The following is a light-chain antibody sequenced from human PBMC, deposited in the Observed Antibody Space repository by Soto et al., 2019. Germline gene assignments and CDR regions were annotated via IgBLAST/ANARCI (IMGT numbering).Light chain of an antibody. CDR3: QQYGTSPVT. CDR1: QSVSNTY. Sequence: EIVLTQSPGTLSLSPGERATLSCRASQSVSNTYLAWYQHKPGQAPRLLIYGASDRATGIPDRFSGSGSVTDFTLTISSLEPEDFALYXXQQYGTSPVTFGQGTKLEIK. J-gene: IGKJ2*01. V-gene: IGKV3-20*01. CDR2: GAS.